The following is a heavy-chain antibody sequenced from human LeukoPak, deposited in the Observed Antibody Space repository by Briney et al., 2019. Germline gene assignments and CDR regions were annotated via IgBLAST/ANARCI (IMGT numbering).Heavy chain of an antibody. D-gene: IGHD5-18*01. Sequence: ASVKVSCKASGYTFTSYGISWVRQAPGQGLEWMGWINPNSGGTNYAQKFQGRVTMTRDTSISTAYMELSRLRSDDTAVYYCARGHSYGNYYYYMDVWGKGTTVTISS. CDR1: GYTFTSYG. J-gene: IGHJ6*03. CDR2: INPNSGGT. CDR3: ARGHSYGNYYYYMDV. V-gene: IGHV1-2*02.